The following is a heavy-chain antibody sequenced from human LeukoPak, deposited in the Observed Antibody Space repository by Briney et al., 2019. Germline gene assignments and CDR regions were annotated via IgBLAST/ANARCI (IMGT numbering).Heavy chain of an antibody. CDR1: GFTFSFYG. D-gene: IGHD3-10*01. CDR2: IGTSGDT. Sequence: GGSLRLSCAASGFTFSFYGVHWVGQAAGEGVGWGSGIGTSGDTYYSASAKGRFTISRENDKNSVYLQMHSLRAGDTAVYYCGRGRSGWAFDYWGQGTLVTVSS. J-gene: IGHJ4*02. V-gene: IGHV3-13*01. CDR3: GRGRSGWAFDY.